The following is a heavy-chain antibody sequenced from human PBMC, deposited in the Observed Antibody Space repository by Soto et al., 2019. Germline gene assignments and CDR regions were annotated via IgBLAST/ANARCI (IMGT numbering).Heavy chain of an antibody. CDR1: GFTFSSYA. D-gene: IGHD3-3*01. V-gene: IGHV3-23*01. Sequence: EVQLLESGGGLVQPGGSLRLSCAASGFTFSSYAMSWVRQAPGKGLEWVSAISGSGGSTYYADSVKGRFTISRDNSKNTLYLQMNSLRAEDTAVYYCAKDQRYYDFWSGYCHWFDPWGQGTLVTVSS. CDR2: ISGSGGST. J-gene: IGHJ5*02. CDR3: AKDQRYYDFWSGYCHWFDP.